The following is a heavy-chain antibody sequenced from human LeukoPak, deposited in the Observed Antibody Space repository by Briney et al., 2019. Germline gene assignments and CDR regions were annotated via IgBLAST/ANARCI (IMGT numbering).Heavy chain of an antibody. V-gene: IGHV1-2*02. CDR2: INPNTGGT. CDR1: GYTFTGYS. CDR3: ARVRDGYNDAYDI. J-gene: IGHJ3*02. Sequence: ASVKVSCKASGYTFTGYSMHWVRQAPGQELEWMGWINPNTGGTNYAQKFQGRVTMTRDMSTSTLYMELSSLRSEDTAVYYCARVRDGYNDAYDIWGQGTMVTVSS. D-gene: IGHD5-24*01.